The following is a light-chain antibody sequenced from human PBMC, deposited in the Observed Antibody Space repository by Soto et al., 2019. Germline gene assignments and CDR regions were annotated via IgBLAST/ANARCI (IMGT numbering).Light chain of an antibody. CDR3: QQYNNSPIT. V-gene: IGKV3D-15*02. J-gene: IGKJ5*01. CDR2: GAS. CDR1: QSVSSN. Sequence: EIVMRQSPAALSVSPGERATLSCRASQSVSSNLAWYQQKPGQAPRLLIYGASIRATGIPDRFSGSGSETDFTLTISRLEPEDFAVYYCQQYNNSPITFGQGTRLEIK.